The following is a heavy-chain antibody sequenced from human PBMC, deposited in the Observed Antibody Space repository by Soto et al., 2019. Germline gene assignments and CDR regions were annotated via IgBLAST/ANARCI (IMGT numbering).Heavy chain of an antibody. CDR1: GGSISSGGYH. J-gene: IGHJ1*01. CDR2: IYYRGTT. D-gene: IGHD3-22*01. Sequence: SETLSLTCSVSGGSISSGGYHWSWIRQHPGKGLEWIGYIYYRGTTYYNPSLKSRATMSIDTAGNQFSLKVSSVTVADTAVYYCARDLDGLHDDTSGPFPRPGWGQGTLVTVS. CDR3: ARDLDGLHDDTSGPFPRPG. V-gene: IGHV4-30-4*08.